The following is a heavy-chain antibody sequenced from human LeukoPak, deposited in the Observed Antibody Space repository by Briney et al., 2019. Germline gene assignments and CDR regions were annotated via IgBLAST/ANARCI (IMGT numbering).Heavy chain of an antibody. V-gene: IGHV1-2*02. Sequence: GASVKVSCKASGYTFTGYYMHWVRQAPGQGLEWMGWINPNSGGTNYAQKFQGRVTMTRDTSISTAYMELSRLRSDDTAVYYCARVTSRYSSSFGYWGQGTLVTVSS. J-gene: IGHJ4*02. D-gene: IGHD6-6*01. CDR2: INPNSGGT. CDR3: ARVTSRYSSSFGY. CDR1: GYTFTGYY.